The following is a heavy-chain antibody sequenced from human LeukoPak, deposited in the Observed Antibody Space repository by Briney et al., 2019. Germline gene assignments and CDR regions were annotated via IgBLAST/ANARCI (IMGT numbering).Heavy chain of an antibody. Sequence: GGSLRLSCAASGFTFSGYAMAWVRQAPGKGLEWVSVIGGSGDTTRYADSVKGRFTISRDKSKTTLFLQTNSLRVEDTAVYYCASKFGESYYYYYGLDVWGQGTTVTVSS. CDR1: GFTFSGYA. CDR3: ASKFGESYYYYYGLDV. J-gene: IGHJ6*02. CDR2: IGGSGDTT. V-gene: IGHV3-23*01. D-gene: IGHD3-10*01.